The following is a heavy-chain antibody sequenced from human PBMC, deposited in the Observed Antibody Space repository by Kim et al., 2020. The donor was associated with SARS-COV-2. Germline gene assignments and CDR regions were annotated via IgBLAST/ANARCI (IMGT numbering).Heavy chain of an antibody. D-gene: IGHD3-10*01. J-gene: IGHJ3*02. CDR3: ARDPWFGAFDI. CDR2: MTPDGTKR. Sequence: GGSLRLSCVASGFNFNASWMEWVRQAPGKGLEWVSSMTPDGTKRHYADSVRGRFKISRDNVDNTLYLQMKSLRADDTAVYYCARDPWFGAFDIWGQGALVTVS. CDR1: GFNFNASW. V-gene: IGHV3-74*01.